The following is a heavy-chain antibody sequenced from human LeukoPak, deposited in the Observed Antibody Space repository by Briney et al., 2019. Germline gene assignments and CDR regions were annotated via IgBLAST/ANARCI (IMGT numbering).Heavy chain of an antibody. J-gene: IGHJ4*02. D-gene: IGHD2-21*01. Sequence: GGSLRLSCAASGFTFSTYAMSWVRQAPGKGLQWVSLISGSGDGAHYADSVKGRFTISRDNSKNTVYLQMTNLRAEDAAVYYCAKGYIQLWWFDYWGQGTLVTVSS. CDR3: AKGYIQLWWFDY. CDR1: GFTFSTYA. CDR2: ISGSGDGA. V-gene: IGHV3-23*01.